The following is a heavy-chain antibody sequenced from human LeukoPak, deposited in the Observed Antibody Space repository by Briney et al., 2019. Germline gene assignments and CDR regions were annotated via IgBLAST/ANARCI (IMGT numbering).Heavy chain of an antibody. CDR1: GFTFSEYA. Sequence: GRSLRLSCAASGFTFSEYAMHWVRQAPGKGLEWVAIISYDGNNKYYADSVKGRFTISRDNSKNTLYLQMNSLRAEDTAVYYCAKASDSSSSFGWYFDYWGQGTLVTVSS. V-gene: IGHV3-30*18. J-gene: IGHJ4*02. CDR2: ISYDGNNK. D-gene: IGHD6-6*01. CDR3: AKASDSSSSFGWYFDY.